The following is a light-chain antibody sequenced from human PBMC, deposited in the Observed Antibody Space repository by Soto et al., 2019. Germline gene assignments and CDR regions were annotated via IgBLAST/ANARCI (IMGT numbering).Light chain of an antibody. J-gene: IGLJ3*02. CDR1: DDDIGAYNL. CDR2: EGS. CDR3: CSYSTTDTAV. V-gene: IGLV2-23*01. Sequence: QSALTQPASVSGSPEQSITISCTGSDDDIGAYNLVSWYQQHPGKAPQLIIYEGSKRPSGVSYRFSGSKSGSTASLTITGLQPEDEADYYCCSYSTTDTAVFGGGTKVTVL.